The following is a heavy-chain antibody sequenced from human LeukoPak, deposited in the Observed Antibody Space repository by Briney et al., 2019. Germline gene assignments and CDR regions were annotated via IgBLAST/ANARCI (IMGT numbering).Heavy chain of an antibody. CDR2: IRGSGGST. D-gene: IGHD6-19*01. V-gene: IGHV3-23*01. CDR1: GFTFSRYW. CDR3: AKDFSSGWYLFGY. Sequence: EPGGSLRLSCAASGFTFSRYWMSWVRQAPGKGLEWVSAIRGSGGSTYYADSVKGRFTISRDNSKNTLYLQMNSLRAEDTAVYYCAKDFSSGWYLFGYWGQGTLVTVSS. J-gene: IGHJ4*02.